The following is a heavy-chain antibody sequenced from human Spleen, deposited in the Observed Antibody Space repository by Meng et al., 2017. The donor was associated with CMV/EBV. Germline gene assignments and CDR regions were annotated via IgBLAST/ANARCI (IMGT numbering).Heavy chain of an antibody. Sequence: GESLKISCAASGFTFSDYYMNWIRQAPGKGLEWISYITGSGDKIYYVDSVKGRFTISRDNSKNTLYLQMHSLRAEDTAIYYCAKHNSRVVIGGGVDYWGQGTLVTVSS. V-gene: IGHV3-11*01. CDR2: ITGSGDKI. CDR3: AKHNSRVVIGGGVDY. J-gene: IGHJ4*02. D-gene: IGHD3-3*01. CDR1: GFTFSDYY.